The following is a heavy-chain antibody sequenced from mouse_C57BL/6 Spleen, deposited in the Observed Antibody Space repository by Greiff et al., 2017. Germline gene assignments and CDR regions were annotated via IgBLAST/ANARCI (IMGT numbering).Heavy chain of an antibody. V-gene: IGHV1-4*01. D-gene: IGHD2-2*01. CDR2: INPSSGYT. CDR1: GYTFTSYT. Sequence: QVQLQQSGAELARPGASVKMSCKASGYTFTSYTMHWVKQRPGQGLEWIGYINPSSGYTKYNQKFKDKATLTADKSSSTAYMQLSSLTSEDSAVXYCAIMVTYYAMDYWGQGTSVTVSS. J-gene: IGHJ4*01. CDR3: AIMVTYYAMDY.